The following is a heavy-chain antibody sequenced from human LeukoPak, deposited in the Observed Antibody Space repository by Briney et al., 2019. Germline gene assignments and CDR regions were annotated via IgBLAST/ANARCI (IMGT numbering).Heavy chain of an antibody. CDR3: ARQGDSGWYYFDY. J-gene: IGHJ4*02. D-gene: IGHD6-19*01. V-gene: IGHV4-39*07. CDR2: IYHSGST. CDR1: GDSISRSTYY. Sequence: SETLSLTCTVSGDSISRSTYYWAWIRQPPGKGLEWIGEIYHSGSTNYDPSLKSRVTISVDKSKNQFSLKLTSVTAADTAAYYCARQGDSGWYYFDYWGQGTLVTVFS.